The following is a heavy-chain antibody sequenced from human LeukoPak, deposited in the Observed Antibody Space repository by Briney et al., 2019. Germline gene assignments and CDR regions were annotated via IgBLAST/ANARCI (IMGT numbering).Heavy chain of an antibody. Sequence: GESLKISCKGSGYSFTSYWIGRVRQMPGKGLEGMGIIYPGDSDTIYSPSFQGQVTISADKSISTAYLQWSSLKASDTAMYYCARHGPDYGDYLCYDYWGQGTLVTVSS. CDR3: ARHGPDYGDYLCYDY. CDR1: GYSFTSYW. CDR2: IYPGDSDT. J-gene: IGHJ4*02. V-gene: IGHV5-51*01. D-gene: IGHD4-17*01.